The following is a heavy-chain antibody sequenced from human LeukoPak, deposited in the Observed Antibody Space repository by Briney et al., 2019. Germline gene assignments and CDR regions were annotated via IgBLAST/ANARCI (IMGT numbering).Heavy chain of an antibody. J-gene: IGHJ4*02. Sequence: SETLSLTCTVSGGSISSYYWSWIRQPPGKGLEWIGYIYYSGSTNYNPSLKSRVTISVDTSKNQFSLKLSSVTAADTAVYYCARVRFRIDYWGQGTLVTVSS. CDR3: ARVRFRIDY. CDR1: GGSISSYY. D-gene: IGHD2/OR15-2a*01. V-gene: IGHV4-59*08. CDR2: IYYSGST.